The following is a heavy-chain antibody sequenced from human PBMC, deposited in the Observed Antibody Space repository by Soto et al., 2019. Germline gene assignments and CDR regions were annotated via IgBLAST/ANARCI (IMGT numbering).Heavy chain of an antibody. Sequence: GGSLRLSCAASGFTFSSYSMNWVRQAPGKGLEWVSSISSSSSYIYYADSVKGRFTISRDNAKNSLYLQMNSLRAKDTAVYYCARTAGYSSSWPRGYNWFDPWGQGTLVTVSS. CDR1: GFTFSSYS. CDR2: ISSSSSYI. V-gene: IGHV3-21*01. D-gene: IGHD6-13*01. J-gene: IGHJ5*02. CDR3: ARTAGYSSSWPRGYNWFDP.